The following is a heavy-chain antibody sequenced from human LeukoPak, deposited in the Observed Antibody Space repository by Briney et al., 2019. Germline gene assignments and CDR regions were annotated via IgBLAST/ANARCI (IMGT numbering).Heavy chain of an antibody. CDR1: GYTFTGYY. CDR3: AKANSVSAPRCES. Sequence: GASVKVSCKASGYTFTGYYILWVRQAPGQGLEWMGWINPNSGGTNYAQKFQGRITMTRDTSISTAYMEVDRLTSDDTAVYYCAKANSVSAPRCESWGQGTPVTVSS. D-gene: IGHD2-2*01. V-gene: IGHV1-2*02. J-gene: IGHJ5*02. CDR2: INPNSGGT.